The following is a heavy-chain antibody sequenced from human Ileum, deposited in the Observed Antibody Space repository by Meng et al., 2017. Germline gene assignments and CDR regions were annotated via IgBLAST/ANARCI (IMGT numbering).Heavy chain of an antibody. J-gene: IGHJ4*02. CDR3: AGRRPYGDYPISNY. Sequence: QVQLVQSGAEVKKPGASVKVSCKASGYTFSSYDINWVRQATGRGLEWMGWMNPNSGNTNYAQKFHGRVTMTRNTSISTAYLELSSLISEDTAIYYCAGRRPYGDYPISNYWGQGTLVTVSS. V-gene: IGHV1-8*01. CDR1: GYTFSSYD. D-gene: IGHD4-17*01. CDR2: MNPNSGNT.